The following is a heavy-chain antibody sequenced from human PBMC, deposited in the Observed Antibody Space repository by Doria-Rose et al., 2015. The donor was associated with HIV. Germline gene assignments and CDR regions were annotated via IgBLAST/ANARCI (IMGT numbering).Heavy chain of an antibody. CDR3: ARIKSSRWYHKYYFDC. Sequence: QVTLKESGPVLVKPTETLTLTCTVSGVSLSSPGMGVSWIRQPPGKALEWLANIFSDDARSYNTSLRSRLTISSGTSKSHVVLTMTDMDPVDTATYYCARIKSSRWYHKYYFDCWGQGTLVIVSA. D-gene: IGHD6-13*01. V-gene: IGHV2-26*01. J-gene: IGHJ4*02. CDR1: GVSLSSPGMG. CDR2: IFSDDAR.